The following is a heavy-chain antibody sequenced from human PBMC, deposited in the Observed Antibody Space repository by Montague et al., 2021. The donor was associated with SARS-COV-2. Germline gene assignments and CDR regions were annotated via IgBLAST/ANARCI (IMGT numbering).Heavy chain of an antibody. Sequence: CAISGDSVSSNSATWNWIRQSPSRGLEWLGRTYYRSMWKSDYARSVKSRIAINPGTSKNQFSLQLSSVTPEDTALYYCVRGMEAAGSYDYWGQGTLVTVSS. CDR1: GDSVSSNSAT. V-gene: IGHV6-1*01. CDR3: VRGMEAAGSYDY. D-gene: IGHD6-13*01. CDR2: TYYRSMWKS. J-gene: IGHJ4*02.